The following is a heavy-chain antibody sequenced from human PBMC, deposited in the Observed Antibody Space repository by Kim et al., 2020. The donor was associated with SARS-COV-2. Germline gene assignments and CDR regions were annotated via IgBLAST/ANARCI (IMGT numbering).Heavy chain of an antibody. J-gene: IGHJ4*02. Sequence: GGSLRLSCAASGFTFSSYAMHWVRQAPGKGLEWVAFISYDGSNNFYADSVKGRFTISRDNSKNTLYLQMNSLRAEDTAVFYCATDLRSFPYWGQGTLVTVSS. CDR3: ATDLRSFPY. V-gene: IGHV3-30*04. CDR1: GFTFSSYA. CDR2: ISYDGSNN.